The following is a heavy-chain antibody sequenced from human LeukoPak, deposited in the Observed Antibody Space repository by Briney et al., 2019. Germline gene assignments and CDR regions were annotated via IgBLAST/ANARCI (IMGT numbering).Heavy chain of an antibody. V-gene: IGHV1-18*01. Sequence: ASLTVSCTASGYTFTSYGISWVRQAPGQGLEWMGWISAYNSNTNYAQKLQGRVTMTTNTSMSTADMELRILRSDDTAGYYCARGVPRSIQIGAAGTYYFYYWGQGTLVTVSS. CDR1: GYTFTSYG. CDR3: ARGVPRSIQIGAAGTYYFYY. D-gene: IGHD6-13*01. J-gene: IGHJ4*02. CDR2: ISAYNSNT.